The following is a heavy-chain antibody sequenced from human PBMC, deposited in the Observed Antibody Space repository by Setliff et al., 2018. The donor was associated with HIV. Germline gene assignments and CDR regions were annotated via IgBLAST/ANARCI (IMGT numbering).Heavy chain of an antibody. D-gene: IGHD1-26*01. CDR1: GGSFSGYY. V-gene: IGHV4-34*01. CDR2: INHSGST. Sequence: LSLTCAVYGGSFSGYYWSWIRQPPGKGLEWIGEINHSGSTNYKPSLKSRVTISVDMSKNQVSLKVSSVTAADTAVYYCARGHGVYSGSYLAVYFDYWGQGTLVTAPQ. CDR3: ARGHGVYSGSYLAVYFDY. J-gene: IGHJ4*02.